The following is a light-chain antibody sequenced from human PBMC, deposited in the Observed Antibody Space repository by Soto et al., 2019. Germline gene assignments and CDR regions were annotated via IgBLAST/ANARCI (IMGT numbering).Light chain of an antibody. V-gene: IGLV2-14*01. CDR3: SSYTSSSTL. CDR1: SSDVGGYNY. J-gene: IGLJ2*01. Sequence: QSVLTQPASVSGSPGQSITISCTGTSSDVGGYNYVSWYQQHPGKAPKLMIYDVSNRLSGVSNRFSGSKSGNTASLTISGLQAEDEADYYCSSYTSSSTLFGGGTKLTVL. CDR2: DVS.